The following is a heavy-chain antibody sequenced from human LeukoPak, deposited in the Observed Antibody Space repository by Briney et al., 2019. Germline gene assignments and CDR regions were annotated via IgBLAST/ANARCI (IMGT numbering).Heavy chain of an antibody. Sequence: GGSLRLSCAASRFTFSSYAMSWVRQAPGKGLEWVGQTVSEIDGGTTDYAAPVKGRFTISRDDSKSTLYLQMNSLKIEDTAVYYCTTDEDWNYARKDVWGQGATVIVSS. V-gene: IGHV3-15*04. CDR2: TVSEIDGGTT. CDR1: RFTFSSYA. D-gene: IGHD1-7*01. J-gene: IGHJ6*02. CDR3: TTDEDWNYARKDV.